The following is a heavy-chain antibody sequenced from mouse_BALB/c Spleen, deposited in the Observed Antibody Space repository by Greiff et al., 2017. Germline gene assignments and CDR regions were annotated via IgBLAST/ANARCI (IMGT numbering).Heavy chain of an antibody. CDR1: GFTFSSYA. D-gene: IGHD1-1*01. Sequence: EVKLMESGGGLVKPGGSLKLSCAASGFTFSSYAMSWVRQTPEKRLEWVASISSGGSTYYPDSVKGRFTISRDNARNILYLQMSSLRSEDTAMYYCARALLRYYAMDYWGQGTSVTVSS. CDR3: ARALLRYYAMDY. J-gene: IGHJ4*01. CDR2: ISSGGST. V-gene: IGHV5-6-5*01.